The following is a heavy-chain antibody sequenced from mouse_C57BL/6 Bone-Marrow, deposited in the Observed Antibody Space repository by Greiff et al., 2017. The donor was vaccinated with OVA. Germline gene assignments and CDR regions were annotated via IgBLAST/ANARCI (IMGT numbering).Heavy chain of an antibody. J-gene: IGHJ4*01. D-gene: IGHD2-1*01. CDR1: GFTFSSYG. CDR3: ARHSAPLYYGAMDY. CDR2: ISSGGSYT. Sequence: EVQVVESGGDLVKPGGSLKLSCAASGFTFSSYGMSWVRQTPDKRLEWVATISSGGSYTYYPDSVKGRFTISRDNAKNTLYLQMSSLKSEDTAMYYCARHSAPLYYGAMDYWGQGASVTVSS. V-gene: IGHV5-6*01.